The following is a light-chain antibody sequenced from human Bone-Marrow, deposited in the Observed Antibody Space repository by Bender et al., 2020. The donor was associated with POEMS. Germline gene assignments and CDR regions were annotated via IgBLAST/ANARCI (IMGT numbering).Light chain of an antibody. V-gene: IGLV2-14*03. CDR1: SSDVGGYNY. J-gene: IGLJ3*02. CDR2: DFT. CDR3: SSYTTSSTLM. Sequence: QSALTQPASVSGSLGQSITISCTGTSSDVGGYNYVSWYQHHPGKAPKSMIYDFTSRPSGVSNRFSGSKSGSTASLTISGLQAEDEADYYCSSYTTSSTLMFGGGTKLTVL.